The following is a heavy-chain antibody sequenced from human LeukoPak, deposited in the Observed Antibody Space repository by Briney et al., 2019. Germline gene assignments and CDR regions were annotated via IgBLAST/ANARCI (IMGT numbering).Heavy chain of an antibody. CDR3: ARLGGDTYYLGSASYPNGYFDL. J-gene: IGHJ2*01. CDR2: IYPDDSDT. Sequence: GESLKISCQASGYTFTTYWIGWVRQMPGKGLECMGIIYPDDSDTTYSPSFQGQVTISADKSFSTAYLQWSSLKASDTAIYYCARLGGDTYYLGSASYPNGYFDLWGRGTLVTVSS. V-gene: IGHV5-51*01. D-gene: IGHD3-10*01. CDR1: GYTFTTYW.